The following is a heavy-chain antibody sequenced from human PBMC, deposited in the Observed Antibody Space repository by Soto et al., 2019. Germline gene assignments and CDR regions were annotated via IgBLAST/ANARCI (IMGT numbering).Heavy chain of an antibody. J-gene: IGHJ5*02. CDR3: ARYQIGEGFTA. V-gene: IGHV1-8*01. CDR2: MNPHSDT. CDR1: GYTYTNLD. Sequence: QVQLVQSGAEVKRPGASVKVSCKASGYTYTNLDINWVRQASGQGLEWMGWMNPHSDTGFAQKFQGRVTLTRDTPTSTVYMELTSVRFDDTAVYYCARYQIGEGFTAWGQGTPVTVSS.